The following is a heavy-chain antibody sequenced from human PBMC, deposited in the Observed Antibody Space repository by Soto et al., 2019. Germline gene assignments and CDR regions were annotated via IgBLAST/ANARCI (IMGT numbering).Heavy chain of an antibody. CDR1: GGTFSSYA. CDR2: IIPIFGTA. CDR3: ARDRRGYCSSTSCQNSWFDP. V-gene: IGHV1-69*13. J-gene: IGHJ5*02. D-gene: IGHD2-2*01. Sequence: GASVKVSCKASGGTFSSYAISWVRQAPGQRLEWMGGIIPIFGTANYAQKFQGRVTITADESTSTAYMELSSLRSEDTAVYYCARDRRGYCSSTSCQNSWFDPWGQGTLVTVSS.